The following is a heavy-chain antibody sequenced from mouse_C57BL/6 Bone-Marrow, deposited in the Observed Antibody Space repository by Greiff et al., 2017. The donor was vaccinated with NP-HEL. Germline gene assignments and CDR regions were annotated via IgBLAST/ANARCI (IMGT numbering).Heavy chain of an antibody. Sequence: QVQLKESGAELAKPGASVKLSCKASGYTFTSYWMHWVKQRPGQGLEWIGYINPSSGYTKYNQKFKDKAKLTADKSSSTAYMPLSSLTYEDSAVYYFAREGVTSVVARYFDVWGTGTTVTVSS. D-gene: IGHD1-1*01. J-gene: IGHJ1*03. CDR1: GYTFTSYW. CDR2: INPSSGYT. CDR3: AREGVTSVVARYFDV. V-gene: IGHV1-7*01.